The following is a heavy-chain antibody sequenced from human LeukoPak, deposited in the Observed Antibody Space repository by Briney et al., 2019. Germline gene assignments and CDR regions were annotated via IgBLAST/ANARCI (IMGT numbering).Heavy chain of an antibody. CDR3: ARGRELHD. J-gene: IGHJ4*02. CDR1: GHTFPSDG. Sequence: GASVKVSCKASGHTFPSDGVSWVRQAPGQGLEWMGWISADNANTKYAQKFQGRVTVTIATSTNTAYMELRGLKSDDTALYYCARGRELHDWGQGTLVTVSS. CDR2: ISADNANT. V-gene: IGHV1-18*01. D-gene: IGHD1-7*01.